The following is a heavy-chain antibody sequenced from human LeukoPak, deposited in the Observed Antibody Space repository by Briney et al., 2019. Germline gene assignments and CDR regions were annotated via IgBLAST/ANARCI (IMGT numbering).Heavy chain of an antibody. V-gene: IGHV1-8*01. CDR2: MNPNSGNT. Sequence: ASVKVSCKASGYTFTSYDINWVRQATGQGLEWMGWMNPNSGNTGYAQKFQGRATMTRNTSISTAYMELSSLRSEDTAVYYCARAYYDSSGYYYGMDVWGQGTTVTVSS. CDR1: GYTFTSYD. D-gene: IGHD3-22*01. CDR3: ARAYYDSSGYYYGMDV. J-gene: IGHJ6*02.